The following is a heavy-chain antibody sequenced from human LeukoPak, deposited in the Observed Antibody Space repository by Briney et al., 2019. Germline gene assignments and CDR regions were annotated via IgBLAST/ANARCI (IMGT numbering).Heavy chain of an antibody. CDR1: GFTFSRYW. D-gene: IGHD3-16*01. CDR2: TNEDGSIT. V-gene: IGHV3-74*01. Sequence: PGGSLRLSCAASGFTFSRYWMHWVRQTPGTGLVWVSRTNEDGSITDYADSVKGRFTISRDNSKDTLYLQMNSLRAEDTAVYYCGRDLGGRGGAWGQGILVTVSP. CDR3: GRDLGGRGGA. J-gene: IGHJ5*02.